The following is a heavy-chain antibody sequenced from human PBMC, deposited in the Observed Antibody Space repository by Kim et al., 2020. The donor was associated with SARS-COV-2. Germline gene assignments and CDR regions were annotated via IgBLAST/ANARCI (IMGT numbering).Heavy chain of an antibody. CDR3: AKGQWPTGRNWYFDL. V-gene: IGHV3-9*01. D-gene: IGHD6-19*01. CDR1: GFTFDDYA. CDR2: ISWNSGSI. Sequence: GGSLRLSCAASGFTFDDYAMHWVRQAPGKGLEWVSGISWNSGSIGYADSVKGRFTISRDNAKNSLYLQMNSLRAEDTALYYCAKGQWPTGRNWYFDLWGRGTLVTVSS. J-gene: IGHJ2*01.